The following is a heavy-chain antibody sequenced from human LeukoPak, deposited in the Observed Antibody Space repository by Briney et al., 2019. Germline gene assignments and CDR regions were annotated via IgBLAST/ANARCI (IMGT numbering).Heavy chain of an antibody. CDR1: GFTFSSYS. Sequence: PGGSLRLSCAASGFTFSSYSMNWVRQAPGKGLEWVSSISSSSSYIYYADSVKGRFTISRDNSKNTLYLQMNSLKAEDTAVYYCAKDPLHIVVVTAIFDYWGQGTLVTVSS. J-gene: IGHJ4*02. CDR3: AKDPLHIVVVTAIFDY. CDR2: ISSSSSYI. V-gene: IGHV3-21*04. D-gene: IGHD2-21*02.